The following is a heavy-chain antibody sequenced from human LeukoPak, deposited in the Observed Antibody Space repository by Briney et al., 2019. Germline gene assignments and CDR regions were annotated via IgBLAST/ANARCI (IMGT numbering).Heavy chain of an antibody. CDR1: GGSISSSSYY. V-gene: IGHV4-39*01. CDR2: IYHSGST. J-gene: IGHJ5*02. CDR3: ARHAVEAASRWFDP. Sequence: SSETLSLTCTVSGGSISSSSYYWGWIRQPPGKGLEWIGSIYHSGSTYYNPSLKSRVTMSVDTSKKQFSLKLSSVTAADTAVYYCARHAVEAASRWFDPWGQGTLVTVSS. D-gene: IGHD1-1*01.